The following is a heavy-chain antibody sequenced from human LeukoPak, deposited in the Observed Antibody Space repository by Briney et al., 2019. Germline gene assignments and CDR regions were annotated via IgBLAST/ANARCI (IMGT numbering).Heavy chain of an antibody. V-gene: IGHV4-59*01. CDR1: GGSIKNYY. J-gene: IGHJ6*02. CDR3: ARQSDPYYHYGLDF. Sequence: SETPSLTCALSGGSIKNYYWSWIRQPLGKGLEWIGYVYYTGTTSYNPSLKSRVTISVETSKNQFSLTLSSVTAADTAVYHCARQSDPYYHYGLDFWGQGTTVIVSS. CDR2: VYYTGTT.